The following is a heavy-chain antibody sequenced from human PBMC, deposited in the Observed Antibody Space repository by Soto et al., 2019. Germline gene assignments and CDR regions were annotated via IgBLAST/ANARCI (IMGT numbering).Heavy chain of an antibody. CDR3: ERGVRDRY. Sequence: EVQLVESGGGLVQPGGSLRLSCAASGFTFSNYWTSWVRQAPGKGLEWVSNIKQDGSEKYYVDSVKGRFTISRDNAKNSLYLQMNSLKAEDTAIYYCERGVRDRYLGQGTVVSVSS. J-gene: IGHJ4*02. CDR2: IKQDGSEK. CDR1: GFTFSNYW. V-gene: IGHV3-7*04. D-gene: IGHD2-21*01.